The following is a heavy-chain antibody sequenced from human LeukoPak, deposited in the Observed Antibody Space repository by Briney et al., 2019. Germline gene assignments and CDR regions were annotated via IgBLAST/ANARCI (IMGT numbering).Heavy chain of an antibody. CDR1: GFTFSSYS. J-gene: IGHJ4*02. Sequence: GGSLRLSCAASGFTFSSYSMNWVRQAPGKGLEWVSSISSSSSYIYYADSVKGRFTISRDNAKNSLYLQMNSLRAEDTAVYYCAPCPTVGLRFLVYWGQGTLVTVSS. CDR3: APCPTVGLRFLVY. V-gene: IGHV3-21*01. D-gene: IGHD3-3*01. CDR2: ISSSSSYI.